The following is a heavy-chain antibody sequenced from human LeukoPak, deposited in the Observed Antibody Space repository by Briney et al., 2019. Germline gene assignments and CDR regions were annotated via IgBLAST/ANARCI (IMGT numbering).Heavy chain of an antibody. Sequence: TGGSLRLSCAASGFTFSSCSMNWARQAPGKGLEWVSYITYSSSIIYYADSVKGRFTISRDNSKNTLYLQMSSLRAEDTAVYYCAKRGAEVGQTVAPGDYWGQGTLVTVSS. D-gene: IGHD1-26*01. CDR2: ITYSSSII. V-gene: IGHV3-48*01. CDR1: GFTFSSCS. J-gene: IGHJ4*02. CDR3: AKRGAEVGQTVAPGDY.